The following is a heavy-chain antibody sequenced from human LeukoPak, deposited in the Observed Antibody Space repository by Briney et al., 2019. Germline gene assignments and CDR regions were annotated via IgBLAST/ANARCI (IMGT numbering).Heavy chain of an antibody. CDR3: AKWGVTGTEGLDY. CDR1: GFTFSSYG. V-gene: IGHV3-33*06. CDR2: IWYDGSNK. D-gene: IGHD1-20*01. J-gene: IGHJ4*02. Sequence: GGSLSRSCAASGFTFSSYGMHWVRQAPGRGLEWVAVIWYDGSNKYYADSVKGRFTISRDNSKNTLYLQMNSLRAEDTAVYYCAKWGVTGTEGLDYWGQGTLVTVSS.